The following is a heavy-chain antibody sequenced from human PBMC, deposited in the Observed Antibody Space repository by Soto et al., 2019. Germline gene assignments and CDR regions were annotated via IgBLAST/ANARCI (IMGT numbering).Heavy chain of an antibody. J-gene: IGHJ4*02. Sequence: LTASETLSLTCAVYGGSFSGYYWSWIRQPPGKGLEWIGEINHSGSTNYNPSLKSRVTISVDTSKNQFSLKLSSVTAADTAVYYCASIAVAALDYWGQGTLVTVSS. V-gene: IGHV4-34*01. CDR3: ASIAVAALDY. CDR1: GGSFSGYY. D-gene: IGHD6-19*01. CDR2: INHSGST.